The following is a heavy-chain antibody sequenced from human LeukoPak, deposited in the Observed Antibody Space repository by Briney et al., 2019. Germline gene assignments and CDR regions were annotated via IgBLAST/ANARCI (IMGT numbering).Heavy chain of an antibody. J-gene: IGHJ4*02. V-gene: IGHV3-30*02. CDR1: GFTFSSYG. CDR3: AKDGQTNYYDGYFDY. CDR2: IRYDGSNK. D-gene: IGHD3-22*01. Sequence: AGGSLRLSCAASGFTFSSYGMHWVRQAPGKGLEWVAFIRYDGSNKYYADSVKGRFTISRDNSKNTLYLQMNSLRAEDTAVYYCAKDGQTNYYDGYFDYWGQGTLVTVSS.